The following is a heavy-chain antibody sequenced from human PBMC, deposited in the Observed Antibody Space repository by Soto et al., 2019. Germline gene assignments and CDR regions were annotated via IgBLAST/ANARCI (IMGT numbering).Heavy chain of an antibody. Sequence: SGPTLVNPTETLTLTCTVSGLSLSNGRLGVSWIRQPPGKALEWLAHIYWDDDKSYSTSLKTRLTISRDTSRNLVVLTMTNVDPGDTATYYCAVDHYYDSSGYDAFDIWGQGTLVTVSS. CDR3: AVDHYYDSSGYDAFDI. CDR1: GLSLSNGRLG. D-gene: IGHD3-22*01. V-gene: IGHV2-26*01. J-gene: IGHJ3*02. CDR2: IYWDDDK.